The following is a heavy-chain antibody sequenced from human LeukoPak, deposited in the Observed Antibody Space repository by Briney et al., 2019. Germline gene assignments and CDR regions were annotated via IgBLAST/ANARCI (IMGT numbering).Heavy chain of an antibody. Sequence: SETLSLTCTVSGGSISSDLYYWNWIRQPPGKGLEWIGSIYYSGSTYYNPSLKSRVTISVDTSKNQFSLKLSSVTAADTAVYYCASVPDTAMVLDDYWGQGTLVTVSS. V-gene: IGHV4-39*01. CDR2: IYYSGST. CDR3: ASVPDTAMVLDDY. CDR1: GGSISSDLYY. D-gene: IGHD5-18*01. J-gene: IGHJ4*02.